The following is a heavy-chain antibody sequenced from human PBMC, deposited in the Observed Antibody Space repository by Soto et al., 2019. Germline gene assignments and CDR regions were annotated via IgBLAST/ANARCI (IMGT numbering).Heavy chain of an antibody. Sequence: GGSLRLSCAASGFTFSSYGMHWVRQAPGKGLERVAVISYDGSKKYYADTVKGRFTNSRDNSKNKLYLQMNSMRAEDTAVYYCAKGEEDILVVPASIKIDYWGQGTLVTVSS. CDR1: GFTFSSYG. V-gene: IGHV3-30*18. CDR2: ISYDGSKK. CDR3: AKGEEDILVVPASIKIDY. D-gene: IGHD2-2*01. J-gene: IGHJ4*02.